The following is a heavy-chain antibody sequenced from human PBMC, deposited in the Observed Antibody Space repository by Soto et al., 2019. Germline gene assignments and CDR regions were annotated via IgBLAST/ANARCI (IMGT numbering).Heavy chain of an antibody. CDR2: MEPSTGRT. Sequence: ASVKVSCKASGYSFTSLEINWVRQTAGQGLEWMGWMEPSTGRTGYAQKFQGRVTMTRDTSINTAYMELTTLTSDDTAFYYCARGVSAGVDYWRQGTLVTVSS. J-gene: IGHJ4*02. CDR1: GYSFTSLE. CDR3: ARGVSAGVDY. D-gene: IGHD1-26*01. V-gene: IGHV1-8*01.